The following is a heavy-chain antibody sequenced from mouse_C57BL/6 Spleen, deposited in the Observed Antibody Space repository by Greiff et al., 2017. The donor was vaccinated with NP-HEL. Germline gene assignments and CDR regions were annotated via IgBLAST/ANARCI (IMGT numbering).Heavy chain of an antibody. CDR3: ARSDGNYFDY. Sequence: VQLQQSGAELVKPGASVKLSCKASGYTFTSYWMQWVKQRPGQGLEWIGEIDPSDSYTNYNQKFKGKATLTVDTSSSTAYMQLSSLTSEDSAVYYCARSDGNYFDYWGQGTTLTVSS. CDR2: IDPSDSYT. CDR1: GYTFTSYW. V-gene: IGHV1-50*01. D-gene: IGHD2-1*01. J-gene: IGHJ2*01.